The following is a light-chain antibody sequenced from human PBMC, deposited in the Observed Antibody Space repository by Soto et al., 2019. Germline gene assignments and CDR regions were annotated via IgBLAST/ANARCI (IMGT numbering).Light chain of an antibody. CDR1: SCSVASNY. CDR3: QCFDNNNFKGV. V-gene: IGLV6-57*03. CDR2: EDD. Sequence: NFMLTQPHSVSESPGKTVTISCTRSSCSVASNYVQWYQRRPGSAPSLLIYEDDQRSSGIPDRFSGSLDRSSHSASLTVSGLKHTDEADYYCQCFDNNNFKGVFGGGTKLTVL. J-gene: IGLJ3*02.